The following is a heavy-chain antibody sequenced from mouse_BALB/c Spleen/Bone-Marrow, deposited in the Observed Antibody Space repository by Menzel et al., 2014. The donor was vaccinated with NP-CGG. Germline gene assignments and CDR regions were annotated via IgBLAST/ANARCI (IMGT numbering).Heavy chain of an antibody. CDR1: GYAFTNYL. J-gene: IGHJ4*01. V-gene: IGHV1-54*03. CDR2: INPGSGGN. CDR3: ARSIYDGYSEAMDY. D-gene: IGHD2-3*01. Sequence: VQLQQSRAELVRPGTSVKVSCKASGYAFTNYLIEWVKQRPGLGLEWIGVINPGSGGNNYNEKFKGKATLTADKSSSTAYMQLSSLTSDDSAVYFCARSIYDGYSEAMDYWGQGTSVTVSS.